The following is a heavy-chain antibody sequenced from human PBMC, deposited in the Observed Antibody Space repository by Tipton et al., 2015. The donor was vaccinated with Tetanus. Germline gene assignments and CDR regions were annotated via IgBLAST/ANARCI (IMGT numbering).Heavy chain of an antibody. CDR2: MYSGGDT. CDR1: GDSISSGPYS. D-gene: IGHD6-19*01. CDR3: VRDGGSSGWLAY. V-gene: IGHV3-53*01. J-gene: IGHJ4*02. Sequence: LSLTCTVSGDSISSGPYSWSWLRQAPGKGLEWVSVMYSGGDTYYVDSVKGRFSVSRDNAKNTLYLQMNSLRVEDTAVYYCVRDGGSSGWLAYWGQGTLVTVSS.